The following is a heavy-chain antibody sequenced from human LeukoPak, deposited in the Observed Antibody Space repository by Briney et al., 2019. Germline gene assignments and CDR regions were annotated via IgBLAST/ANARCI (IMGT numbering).Heavy chain of an antibody. D-gene: IGHD2-21*02. Sequence: SETLSLTCTVSGGSISSGGYYWSWIRQHPGKGLEWIGYIYYSGSTYYNPSLKSRVTISVDTSKNQFSLKLSSVTAADTAVYYCARGDFVVVTDAFDIWGQGTMVTVSS. J-gene: IGHJ3*02. CDR1: GGSISSGGYY. V-gene: IGHV4-31*03. CDR3: ARGDFVVVTDAFDI. CDR2: IYYSGST.